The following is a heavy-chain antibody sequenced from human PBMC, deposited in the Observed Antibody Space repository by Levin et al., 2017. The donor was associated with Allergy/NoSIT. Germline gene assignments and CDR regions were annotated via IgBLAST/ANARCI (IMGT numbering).Heavy chain of an antibody. CDR3: ARSIAVAGTGNWFDP. CDR2: IWYDGSNK. D-gene: IGHD6-19*01. Sequence: GESLKISCAASGFTFSSYGMHWVRQAPGKGLEWVAVIWYDGSNKYYADSVKGRFTISRDNSKNTLYLQMNSLRAEDTAMYYCARSIAVAGTGNWFDPWGQGTLVTVSS. CDR1: GFTFSSYG. J-gene: IGHJ5*02. V-gene: IGHV3-33*01.